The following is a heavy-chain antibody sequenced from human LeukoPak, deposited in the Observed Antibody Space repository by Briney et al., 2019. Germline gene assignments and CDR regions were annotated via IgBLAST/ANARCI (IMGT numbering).Heavy chain of an antibody. CDR3: AKGVGGSRQYFDY. J-gene: IGHJ4*02. Sequence: GGSLRLSCAASGFTISSNYMSWVRQAPGKGLEWVSLIYSGDRTYYADSVKGRFTISRDNSKNMLYLEMNSLRAEDTAVYYCAKGVGGSRQYFDYWGQGTLVTVSS. CDR1: GFTISSNY. V-gene: IGHV3-53*01. CDR2: IYSGDRT. D-gene: IGHD1-26*01.